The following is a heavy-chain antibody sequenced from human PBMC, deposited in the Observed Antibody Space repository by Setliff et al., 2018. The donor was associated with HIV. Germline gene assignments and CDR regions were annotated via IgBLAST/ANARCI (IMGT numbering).Heavy chain of an antibody. J-gene: IGHJ4*02. Sequence: GESLKISCATSGFSFRNFAMNWVRQAPGKGLEWVSGISYSGGNTFYADSVKGRFTISRDNSKNTLFLQMNSLRPDDTAVFYCARDLPYYFETSGYYWATLGYWGQGTPVTVSS. CDR2: ISYSGGNT. V-gene: IGHV3-23*01. CDR3: ARDLPYYFETSGYYWATLGY. CDR1: GFSFRNFA. D-gene: IGHD3-22*01.